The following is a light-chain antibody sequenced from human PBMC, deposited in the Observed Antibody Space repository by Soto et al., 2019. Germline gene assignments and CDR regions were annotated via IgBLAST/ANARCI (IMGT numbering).Light chain of an antibody. J-gene: IGKJ1*01. CDR1: QSVSSKY. Sequence: EIVLTQSPGTLSLSPGERATLSCRASQSVSSKYLAWYQQKPGQAPRVLIYGTSIRASGVPERFSGGGSGTDFTLTISSLQSEDFAVYYCQQYDNWPWTFGQGTKVEIK. V-gene: IGKV3-20*01. CDR2: GTS. CDR3: QQYDNWPWT.